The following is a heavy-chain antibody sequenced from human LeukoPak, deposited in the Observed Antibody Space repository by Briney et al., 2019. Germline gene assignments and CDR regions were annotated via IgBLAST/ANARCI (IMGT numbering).Heavy chain of an antibody. CDR1: GYSFTSYW. V-gene: IGHV5-10-1*01. CDR2: IDPSDSYT. Sequence: GGSLKISCKGSGYSFTSYWISWVRQMPGKGLEWMGRIDPSDSYTNYSPSFQGHITISADKSISTAYLQWSSLKASDTAMYYCARHGSTNLDYWGQGTLVTVSS. D-gene: IGHD2-2*01. J-gene: IGHJ4*02. CDR3: ARHGSTNLDY.